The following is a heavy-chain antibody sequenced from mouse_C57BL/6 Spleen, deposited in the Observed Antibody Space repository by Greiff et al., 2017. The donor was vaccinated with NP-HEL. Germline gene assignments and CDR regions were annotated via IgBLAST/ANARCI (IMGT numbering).Heavy chain of an antibody. Sequence: DVHLVESGGGLVKPGGSLKLSCAASGFTFSDYGMHWVRQAPEKGLEWVAYISSGSSTIYYADTVKGRFTISRDNAKNTLFLQMTSLRSEDTAMYYCARGRLLRGWYFDVWGTGTTVTVSS. CDR2: ISSGSSTI. J-gene: IGHJ1*03. D-gene: IGHD2-3*01. V-gene: IGHV5-17*01. CDR3: ARGRLLRGWYFDV. CDR1: GFTFSDYG.